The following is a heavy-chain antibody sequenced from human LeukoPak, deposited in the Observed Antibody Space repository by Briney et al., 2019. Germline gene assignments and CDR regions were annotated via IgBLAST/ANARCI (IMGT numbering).Heavy chain of an antibody. CDR2: ISSSSSYI. CDR3: ARGVDTYNILTGEMDV. CDR1: GFTFITYT. Sequence: PGGSLRLSCAASGFTFITYTMNWVRQAPGKGLEWVSSISSSSSYIYYADSVKGRFTISRHNAKNSLYLQMNSLRAEDTAVYYCARGVDTYNILTGEMDVWGKGTTVTISS. V-gene: IGHV3-21*01. J-gene: IGHJ6*04. D-gene: IGHD3-9*01.